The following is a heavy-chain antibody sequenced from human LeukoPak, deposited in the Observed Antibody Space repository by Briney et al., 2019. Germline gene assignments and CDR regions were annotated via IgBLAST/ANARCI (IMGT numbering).Heavy chain of an antibody. V-gene: IGHV1-2*02. CDR3: AGDRYCSGGSCYWFDP. D-gene: IGHD2-15*01. Sequence: ASVRVSCTASVYTLTGYYMHWVRQAPGQGLEWMGWINPNSGGTNYAQKFQGRVTMTRDTSISTAYMELIRLRSDDTAVYYCAGDRYCSGGSCYWFDPWGQGTLVTVSS. CDR1: VYTLTGYY. CDR2: INPNSGGT. J-gene: IGHJ5*02.